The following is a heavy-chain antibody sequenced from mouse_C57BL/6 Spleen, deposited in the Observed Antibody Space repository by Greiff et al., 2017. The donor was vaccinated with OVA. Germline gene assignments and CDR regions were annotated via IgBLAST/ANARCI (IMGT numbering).Heavy chain of an antibody. CDR1: GFTFSSYG. CDR2: ISSGGSYT. CDR3: ARPDYYGSSYFYYFDY. Sequence: EVKVVESGGDLVKPGGSLKLSCAASGFTFSSYGMSWVRQTPDKRLEWVATISSGGSYTYYPDSVKGRFTISRDNAKNTLYLQMSSLKSEDTAMYYCARPDYYGSSYFYYFDYWGQGTTLTVSS. J-gene: IGHJ2*01. D-gene: IGHD1-1*01. V-gene: IGHV5-6*01.